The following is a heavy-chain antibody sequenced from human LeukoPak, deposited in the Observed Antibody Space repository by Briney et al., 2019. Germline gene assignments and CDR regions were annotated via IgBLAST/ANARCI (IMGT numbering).Heavy chain of an antibody. D-gene: IGHD5-12*01. CDR3: AKGVYSGWYYFDY. CDR2: ISGSGDTT. Sequence: GGSLRLSCAVSGFTFRSYAVIWVRQAPGKGLEWVSAISGSGDTTYYADSVKGRFTISRDNSKNTLYLQMNNLRAEDTAVYYCAKGVYSGWYYFDYWGQGTLVTVSS. J-gene: IGHJ4*02. V-gene: IGHV3-23*01. CDR1: GFTFRSYA.